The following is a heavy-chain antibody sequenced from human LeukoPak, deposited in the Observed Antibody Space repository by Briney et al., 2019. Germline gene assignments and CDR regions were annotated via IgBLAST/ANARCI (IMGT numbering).Heavy chain of an antibody. CDR3: ATHIKGYGDYAPNRPDDAFDI. CDR2: ISAYNGNT. J-gene: IGHJ3*02. D-gene: IGHD4-17*01. CDR1: GYTFTSYG. V-gene: IGHV1-18*01. Sequence: ASVKVSCKASGYTFTSYGISWVRQAPGQGLEWMGWISAYNGNTNYAQKLQGRVTMTTDTSTSTAYMELRSLRSDDTAVYYCATHIKGYGDYAPNRPDDAFDIWGQGTMVTVSS.